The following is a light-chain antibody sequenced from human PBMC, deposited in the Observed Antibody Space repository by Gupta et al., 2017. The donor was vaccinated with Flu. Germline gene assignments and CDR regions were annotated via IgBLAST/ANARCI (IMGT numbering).Light chain of an antibody. CDR2: RIN. J-gene: IGLJ2*01. Sequence: QSVLTQPPSASGTPGQRVTISCSGSSSNLGSNYVYWYQQRPGTAPKLLIYRINQRPSGVPDRFSGSKSGTSASLAISGLRSEDEADYYCAAWDDSLSVVVFGGGTKLTVL. CDR1: SSNLGSNY. CDR3: AAWDDSLSVVV. V-gene: IGLV1-47*01.